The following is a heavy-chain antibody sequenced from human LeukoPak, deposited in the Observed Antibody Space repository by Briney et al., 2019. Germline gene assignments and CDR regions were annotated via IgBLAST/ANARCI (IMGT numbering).Heavy chain of an antibody. CDR1: GYTFTGYY. V-gene: IGHV1-2*02. Sequence: ASVKVSCKASGYTFTGYYMHWVRQAPGQGLEWMGWINPNSGGTNYAQKFQGRVTMTRDTSIGTAYMELSRLRSDDTAVYYCAKITMVRGDNFDYWGQGTLVTVSS. J-gene: IGHJ4*02. D-gene: IGHD3-10*01. CDR2: INPNSGGT. CDR3: AKITMVRGDNFDY.